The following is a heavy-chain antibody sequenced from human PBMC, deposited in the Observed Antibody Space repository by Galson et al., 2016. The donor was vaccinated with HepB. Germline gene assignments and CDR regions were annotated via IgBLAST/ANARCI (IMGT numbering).Heavy chain of an antibody. V-gene: IGHV3-30-3*01. CDR2: ISFDGSNK. CDR3: ARDYGDRIDY. CDR1: GFNFSDYA. D-gene: IGHD4-17*01. Sequence: SLRLSCAASGFNFSDYAMHWVRQAPGKGLEWVAFISFDGSNKFYADSVKGRITISRDNSKNTLYLQMNSLRTEDTAVYYCARDYGDRIDYWGQGTLVTVSS. J-gene: IGHJ4*02.